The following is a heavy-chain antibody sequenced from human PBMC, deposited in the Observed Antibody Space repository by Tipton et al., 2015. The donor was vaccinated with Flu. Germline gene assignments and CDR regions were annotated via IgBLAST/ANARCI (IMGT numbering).Heavy chain of an antibody. CDR1: GGSIRSNNYN. V-gene: IGHV4-39*07. CDR2: VNYGGGT. D-gene: IGHD3-22*01. J-gene: IGHJ4*02. CDR3: ATRRDYYDSSEFDY. Sequence: GLVKPSETLSLTCNVSGGSIRSNNYNWGWLRQPPGKGLEWIGSVNYGGGTSYNPSLESRLTISLDTPKNHLSLRLSSVTAADTAVYYCATRRDYYDSSEFDYWGQGALVTVSS.